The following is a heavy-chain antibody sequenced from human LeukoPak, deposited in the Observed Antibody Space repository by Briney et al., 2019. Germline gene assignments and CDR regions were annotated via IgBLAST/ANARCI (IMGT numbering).Heavy chain of an antibody. Sequence: GEPLKISCKGSGYSFTSYWSGWVRQMPGKGLEWMGIIYPGDSDTRYSPSFQGQVTISADKSISTAYLQWSSLKASDTAIYYCARSRAEPPLDAFDIWGQGAMVTVPS. CDR2: IYPGDSDT. CDR1: GYSFTSYW. J-gene: IGHJ3*02. V-gene: IGHV5-51*01. CDR3: ARSRAEPPLDAFDI. D-gene: IGHD1-26*01.